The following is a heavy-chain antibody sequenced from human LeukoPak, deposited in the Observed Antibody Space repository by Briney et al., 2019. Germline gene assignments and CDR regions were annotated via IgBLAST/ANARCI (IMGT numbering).Heavy chain of an antibody. CDR1: GYTFISYG. Sequence: ASVKVSCKASGYTFISYGITWVRQAPGQGLEWMGWISAYNGNTNYAQKLQGRVTMTTDTSASTAYMELSSLRSEDTAVYYCARGGYYYDSSGYPTGNFDYWGQGTLVTVSS. CDR3: ARGGYYYDSSGYPTGNFDY. V-gene: IGHV1-18*01. CDR2: ISAYNGNT. D-gene: IGHD3-22*01. J-gene: IGHJ4*02.